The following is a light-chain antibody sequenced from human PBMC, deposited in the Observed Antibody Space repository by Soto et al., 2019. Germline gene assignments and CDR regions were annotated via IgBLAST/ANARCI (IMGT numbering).Light chain of an antibody. CDR3: QQYNNWPRT. J-gene: IGKJ5*01. V-gene: IGKV3D-15*01. CDR1: QSVSSD. CDR2: GAS. Sequence: EIVMTQSPATLSVSPGERATLSCRASQSVSSDLLAWYQEKPGQAPRLLIFGASRRATGIPDRFSGSGSGTEFTLTISSLQSEDFAVYYCQQYNNWPRTFGQGTRLEIK.